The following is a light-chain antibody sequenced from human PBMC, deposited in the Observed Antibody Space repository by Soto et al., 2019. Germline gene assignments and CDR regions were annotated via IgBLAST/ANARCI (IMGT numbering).Light chain of an antibody. CDR2: DAS. CDR3: QQRSDWPRIT. Sequence: EIVLTQSPATLSLSPGERATLSCRASQSLDSFLPWYQQKPGQAPRLLIYDASNRATGIPARFSGSGSGTDFTLTISSLEPEDFAVYYCQQRSDWPRITFGQGTRLEIK. CDR1: QSLDSF. V-gene: IGKV3-11*01. J-gene: IGKJ5*01.